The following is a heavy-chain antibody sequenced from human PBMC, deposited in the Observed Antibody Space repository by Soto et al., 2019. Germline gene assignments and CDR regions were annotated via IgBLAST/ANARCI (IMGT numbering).Heavy chain of an antibody. J-gene: IGHJ6*02. CDR2: INSDGSST. CDR3: ARFNYDYGMDV. D-gene: IGHD3-16*01. Sequence: GGSLRLSCAASGFTFSSYWMHWVRQAPGKGLVWVSRINSDGSSTSYADSVKGRFTISRDNAKNTLYLQMNSLRAEDTAVYYCARFNYDYGMDVWGQGTTVTVSS. CDR1: GFTFSSYW. V-gene: IGHV3-74*01.